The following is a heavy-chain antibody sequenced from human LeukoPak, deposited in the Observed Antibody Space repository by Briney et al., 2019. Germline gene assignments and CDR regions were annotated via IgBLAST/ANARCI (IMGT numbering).Heavy chain of an antibody. V-gene: IGHV1-2*04. CDR2: INPNSGGT. D-gene: IGHD4-17*01. Sequence: ASVKVSCKASGGTFSSYAISWVRQAPGQGLEWMGWINPNSGGTNYAQKFQGWVTMTRDTSISTAYMELSRLRSDDTAAYYCARGSRDYGDYVDYFDYWGQGTLVTASS. J-gene: IGHJ4*02. CDR1: GGTFSSYA. CDR3: ARGSRDYGDYVDYFDY.